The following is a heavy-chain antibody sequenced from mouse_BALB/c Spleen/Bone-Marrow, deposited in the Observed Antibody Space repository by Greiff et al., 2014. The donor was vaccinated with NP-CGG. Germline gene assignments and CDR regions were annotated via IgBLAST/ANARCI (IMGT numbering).Heavy chain of an antibody. D-gene: IGHD1-1*01. Sequence: QVQLKQSGPEPVRPGVSVKISCKGSGYTFTDYAMHWVKQSHAKSLEWIGVISTYSGNTNYNQKFKGKATMTVDKSSSTAYMELARLTSEDSAIYYCARYGYGSSYYAMDYWGQGTSVTVSS. CDR3: ARYGYGSSYYAMDY. CDR2: ISTYSGNT. J-gene: IGHJ4*01. V-gene: IGHV1-67*01. CDR1: GYTFTDYA.